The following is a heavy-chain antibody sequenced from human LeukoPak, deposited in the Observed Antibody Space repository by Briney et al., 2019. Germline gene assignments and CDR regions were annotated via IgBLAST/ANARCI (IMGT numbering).Heavy chain of an antibody. Sequence: GGSLRLSCAASGFTFSSYAMSWVRQAPGKGLERVSLITHDGGAAFYADSVRGRFTISRDNSRNSLYLQMDSLRTEDTALYYCAREKRRLVDYWGQGTLVTVSS. J-gene: IGHJ4*02. CDR1: GFTFSSYA. D-gene: IGHD6-25*01. CDR3: AREKRRLVDY. V-gene: IGHV3-43*01. CDR2: ITHDGGAA.